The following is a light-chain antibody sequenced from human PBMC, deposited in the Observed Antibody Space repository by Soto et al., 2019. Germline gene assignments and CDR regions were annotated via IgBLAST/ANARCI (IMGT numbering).Light chain of an antibody. Sequence: EVVLTQSPATLSLSPGERATLSCRASQSISSHLAWYQHQPGQAPRLLIYDASSRVTGIPASFTGSASGTDFNLTISSLEPEDFALYFCQQRYNWPRFTFGQGTNLEIK. CDR2: DAS. CDR1: QSISSH. CDR3: QQRYNWPRFT. V-gene: IGKV3-11*01. J-gene: IGKJ2*01.